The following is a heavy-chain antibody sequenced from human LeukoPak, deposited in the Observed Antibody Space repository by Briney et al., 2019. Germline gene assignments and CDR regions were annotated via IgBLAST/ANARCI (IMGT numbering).Heavy chain of an antibody. CDR2: IYYSGST. D-gene: IGHD4-23*01. V-gene: IGHV4-39*07. CDR3: AREISLLLGGNPPYYFDY. CDR1: GGSISSSSYY. Sequence: PSETLSLTCTVSGGSISSSSYYWGWIRQPPGKGLEWIGRIYYSGSTYYNPSLKSRVTISVDTSKNQFSLKLSSVTAADTAVYYCAREISLLLGGNPPYYFDYWGQGTLVTVSS. J-gene: IGHJ4*02.